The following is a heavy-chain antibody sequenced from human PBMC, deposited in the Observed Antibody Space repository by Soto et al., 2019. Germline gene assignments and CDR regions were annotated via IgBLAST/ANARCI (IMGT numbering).Heavy chain of an antibody. D-gene: IGHD3-22*01. J-gene: IGHJ6*02. CDR1: DRIVGLNY. Sequence: GGSLRLSCTTSDRIVGLNYMNWVRQAPGKGLEWVSVISTDGTPYYADFVKGRFTVSRDISKNTVFLEMKSLRVEDTAVYYCASSPSSVVSKSYGMDVWGQGITVTVSS. CDR3: ASSPSSVVSKSYGMDV. CDR2: ISTDGTP. V-gene: IGHV3-53*01.